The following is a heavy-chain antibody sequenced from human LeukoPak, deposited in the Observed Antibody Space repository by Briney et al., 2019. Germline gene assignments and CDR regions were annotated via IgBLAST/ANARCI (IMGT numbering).Heavy chain of an antibody. CDR3: AKDGQWLVPRGVDY. Sequence: SGGSLRLSCAASGFTISSYAMSWVRQAPGKGLEWVSAISGSGGTTYYADSVKGRFTISRDNSKNTLYLQMNSLRAEDTAVYYCAKDGQWLVPRGVDYWGQGTLVTVSS. CDR2: ISGSGGTT. D-gene: IGHD6-19*01. V-gene: IGHV3-23*01. J-gene: IGHJ4*02. CDR1: GFTISSYA.